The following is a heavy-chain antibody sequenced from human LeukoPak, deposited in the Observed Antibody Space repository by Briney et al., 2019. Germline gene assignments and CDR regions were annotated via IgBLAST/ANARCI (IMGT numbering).Heavy chain of an antibody. D-gene: IGHD3-10*01. Sequence: PGGSLRHSCAASGFTFSSYGMHWVRQAPGKGLEWVAVIWNDGSNKYYADSVKGRFTISRDNSKNTLYLQVNSLRAEDTAVYYCARDANFGYDAFDIWGQGTMVTVSS. J-gene: IGHJ3*02. CDR3: ARDANFGYDAFDI. V-gene: IGHV3-33*01. CDR1: GFTFSSYG. CDR2: IWNDGSNK.